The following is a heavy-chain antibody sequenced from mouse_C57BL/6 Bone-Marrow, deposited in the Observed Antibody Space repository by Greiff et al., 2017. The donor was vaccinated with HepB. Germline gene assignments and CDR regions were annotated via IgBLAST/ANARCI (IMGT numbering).Heavy chain of an antibody. CDR3: ARGLTTVVADY. Sequence: EVQLQQSGPELVKPGASVKISCKASGYTFTDYYMNWVKQSHGKSLEWIGDINPNNGGTSYNQKFKGKATLTVDKSSSTAYMELRSLTSEDSAVYYCARGLTTVVADYWGQGTTLTVSS. CDR1: GYTFTDYY. CDR2: INPNNGGT. J-gene: IGHJ2*01. D-gene: IGHD1-1*01. V-gene: IGHV1-26*01.